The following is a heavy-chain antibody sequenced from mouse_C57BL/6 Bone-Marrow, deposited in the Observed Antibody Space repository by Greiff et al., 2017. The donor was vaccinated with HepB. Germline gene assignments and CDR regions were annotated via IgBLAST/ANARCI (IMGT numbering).Heavy chain of an antibody. D-gene: IGHD2-12*01. CDR1: GFTFSSYA. J-gene: IGHJ4*01. V-gene: IGHV5-9-1*02. CDR2: ISSGGDYI. CDR3: TRDRPLRRWDYAMDY. Sequence: EVKVVESGEGLVKPGGSLKLSCAASGFTFSSYAMSWVRQTPEKRLEWVAYISSGGDYIYYADTVKGRFTISRDNARNTLYLQMISLKSEDTAMYYCTRDRPLRRWDYAMDYWGQGTSVTVSS.